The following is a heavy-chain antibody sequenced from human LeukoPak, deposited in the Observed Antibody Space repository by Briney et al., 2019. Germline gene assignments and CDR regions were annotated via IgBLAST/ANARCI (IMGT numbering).Heavy chain of an antibody. Sequence: ASVKVSCKASGYTFTSYDINWVRQATGQGLEWMGRINPNSGGTNYAQKFQGRVTMTRDTSISTAYMELSRLRSDDTAVYYCASSLYDSSGYRVYWGQGTLVTVSS. J-gene: IGHJ4*02. D-gene: IGHD3-22*01. V-gene: IGHV1-2*06. CDR2: INPNSGGT. CDR3: ASSLYDSSGYRVY. CDR1: GYTFTSYD.